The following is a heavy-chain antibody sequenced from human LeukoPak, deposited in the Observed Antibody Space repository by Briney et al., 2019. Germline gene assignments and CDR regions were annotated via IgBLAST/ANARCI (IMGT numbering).Heavy chain of an antibody. CDR1: GGTFSSYA. Sequence: ASVKVSCKASGGTFSSYAISWVRQAPGQGLEWMGRIISILGIANYAQKFQGRVTITADKSTSTAYMELSSLRSEDTAVYYCARPYCSGGSCYYYYGMDAWGQGTTVTVSS. V-gene: IGHV1-69*04. D-gene: IGHD2-15*01. CDR3: ARPYCSGGSCYYYYGMDA. CDR2: IISILGIA. J-gene: IGHJ6*02.